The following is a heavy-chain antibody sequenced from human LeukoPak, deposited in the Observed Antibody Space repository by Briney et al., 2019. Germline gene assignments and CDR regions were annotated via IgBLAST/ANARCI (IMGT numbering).Heavy chain of an antibody. CDR2: IQQDGSEK. CDR3: AKGNYYDKIDY. Sequence: GGSLRLSCAASGFTFSSYWMSWVRQAPGKGLEWVANIQQDGSEKYYVDSVKGRFTISRDNSKNTLYLQMNSLRAEDTAVYYCAKGNYYDKIDYWGQGTLVTVSS. D-gene: IGHD3-22*01. V-gene: IGHV3-7*01. CDR1: GFTFSSYW. J-gene: IGHJ4*02.